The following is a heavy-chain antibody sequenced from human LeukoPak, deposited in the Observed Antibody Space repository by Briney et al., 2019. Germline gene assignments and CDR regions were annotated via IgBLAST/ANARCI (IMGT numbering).Heavy chain of an antibody. Sequence: GASVKVSCKASGGTFSSYTISWVRQAPGQGLEWMGRIIPILGIANYAQKFQGRVTMTTDTSTSTAYMELRSLRSDDTAVYYCARDSGSNLYYYYYGMDVWGQGTTVTVSS. CDR1: GGTFSSYT. CDR2: IIPILGIA. J-gene: IGHJ6*02. V-gene: IGHV1-69*04. CDR3: ARDSGSNLYYYYYGMDV. D-gene: IGHD1-26*01.